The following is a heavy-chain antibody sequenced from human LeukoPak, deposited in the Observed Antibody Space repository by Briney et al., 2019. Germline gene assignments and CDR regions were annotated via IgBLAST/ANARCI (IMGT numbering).Heavy chain of an antibody. CDR2: MNPNSGNT. Sequence: ASVKVSCKASGYTFTSYDINWVRRATGQGLEWMGWMNPNSGNTGYAQKFQGRVTMTRNTSISTAYMELSSLRSEDTAVYYCARGGSGSYSLNYWGQGTLVTVSS. CDR3: ARGGSGSYSLNY. D-gene: IGHD1-26*01. V-gene: IGHV1-8*01. J-gene: IGHJ4*02. CDR1: GYTFTSYD.